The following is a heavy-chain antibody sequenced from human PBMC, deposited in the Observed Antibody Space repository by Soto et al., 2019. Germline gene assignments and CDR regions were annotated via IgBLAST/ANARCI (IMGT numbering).Heavy chain of an antibody. Sequence: QLQLQESGPGLVKPSEALSLTCTVSGGSISSSGHYWGWIRQTPVKGLEWIGNIFYRGGNHYNASLRSRVSIAVDTSKNQLSLNVTSVSAAEPAVYYCARRSHVSGVDVWGRGTLVTVSS. CDR3: ARRSHVSGVDV. V-gene: IGHV4-39*01. J-gene: IGHJ4*02. CDR2: IFYRGGN. CDR1: GGSISSSGHY. D-gene: IGHD3-10*01.